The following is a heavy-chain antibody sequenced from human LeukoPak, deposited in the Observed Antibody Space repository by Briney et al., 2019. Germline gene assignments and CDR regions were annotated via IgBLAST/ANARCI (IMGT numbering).Heavy chain of an antibody. V-gene: IGHV4-59*08. J-gene: IGHJ2*01. CDR1: VGSISSDY. CDR2: IYYSGGT. CDR3: ARQGGGFWYLDL. Sequence: PSGTLSLTCAVSVGSISSDYWSCIRHPPGKGREWGGYIYYSGGTNYNTSLKSRVTISVDTSKIQSTLKLSSVTAADTAVYYWARQGGGFWYLDLWGRGTLVTVSS. D-gene: IGHD6-25*01.